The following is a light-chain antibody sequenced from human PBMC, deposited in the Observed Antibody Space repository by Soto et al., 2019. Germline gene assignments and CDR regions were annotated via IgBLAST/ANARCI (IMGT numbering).Light chain of an antibody. Sequence: IVVTQSPCAVSLTPGERATLSCRTCQSVNNNYLAWYQQKPGQAPRLLIYGASSRATGIPDRFSGSGSGTDFTLTISSLQPEDFATHYCQQSYSIPTWPFAQGTKVDIK. CDR2: GAS. CDR3: QQSYSIPTWP. J-gene: IGKJ1*01. CDR1: QSVNNNY. V-gene: IGKV3-20*01.